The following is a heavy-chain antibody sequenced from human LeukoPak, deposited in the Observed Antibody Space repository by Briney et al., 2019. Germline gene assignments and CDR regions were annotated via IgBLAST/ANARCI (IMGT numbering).Heavy chain of an antibody. CDR3: ASNYLVAQTFDI. J-gene: IGHJ3*02. Sequence: SETLSLTCTVSGGSISSSSYYWGWIRQPPGKGLEWIGSIYYSGSTYYNPSLKSRVTISVDTSKNQLSLKLSSVTAADTAVYYCASNYLVAQTFDIWGQGTMVTVSS. CDR1: GGSISSSSYY. CDR2: IYYSGST. D-gene: IGHD3-10*01. V-gene: IGHV4-39*01.